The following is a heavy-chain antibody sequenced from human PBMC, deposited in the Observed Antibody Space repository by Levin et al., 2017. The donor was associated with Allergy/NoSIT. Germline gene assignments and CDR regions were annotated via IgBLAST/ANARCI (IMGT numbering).Heavy chain of an antibody. J-gene: IGHJ4*02. CDR1: GGSISSGSYY. CDR3: ARAAAVAHDY. V-gene: IGHV4-61*02. CDR2: IYTSGST. Sequence: SQTLSLTCTVSGGSISSGSYYWSWIRQPAGQGLEWIGRIYTSGSTNYNPSLKSRVTISVDTSKNQFSLKLSSVTAADTAVYYCARAAAVAHDYWGQGTLVTVSS. D-gene: IGHD6-19*01.